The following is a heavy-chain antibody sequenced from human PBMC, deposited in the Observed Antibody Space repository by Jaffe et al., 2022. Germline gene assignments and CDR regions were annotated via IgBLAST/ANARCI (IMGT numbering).Heavy chain of an antibody. Sequence: QVQLVESGGGVVQPGRSLRLSCAASGFTFSSYGMHWVRQAPGKGLEWVAVISYDGSNKYYADSVKGRFTISRDNSKNTLYLQMNSLRAEDTAVYYCAKDRIAVAGPGEIDYWGQGTLVTVSS. D-gene: IGHD6-19*01. CDR2: ISYDGSNK. J-gene: IGHJ4*02. V-gene: IGHV3-30*18. CDR3: AKDRIAVAGPGEIDY. CDR1: GFTFSSYG.